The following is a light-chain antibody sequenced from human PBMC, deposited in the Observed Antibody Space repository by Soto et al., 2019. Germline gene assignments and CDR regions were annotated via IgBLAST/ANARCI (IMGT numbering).Light chain of an antibody. V-gene: IGKV1-5*03. CDR2: KAS. CDR1: QSISSW. J-gene: IGKJ1*01. CDR3: QEYSTYART. Sequence: DIQMTQSPSTLSASVGDRVTITCRASQSISSWLAWYHQKTGKAPKLLIYKASNLESGVPSRFSGSGSGTEFTLAISSLQPDDFATYYCQEYSTYARTFDQGTKVEIK.